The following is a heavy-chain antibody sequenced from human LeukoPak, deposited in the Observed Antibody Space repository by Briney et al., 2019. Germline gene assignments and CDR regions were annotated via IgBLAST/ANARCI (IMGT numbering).Heavy chain of an antibody. Sequence: SETLSLTCTVSGGSISSYYWSWIRQPAGKGLEWIGRIYTSGSTNYNPSLKSRVTMSVATSKNQFSLKLSSVTAADTAVYYCAREHMITFGGVIAPTYNWFDPWGQGTLVTVSS. V-gene: IGHV4-4*07. CDR3: AREHMITFGGVIAPTYNWFDP. J-gene: IGHJ5*02. D-gene: IGHD3-16*02. CDR2: IYTSGST. CDR1: GGSISSYY.